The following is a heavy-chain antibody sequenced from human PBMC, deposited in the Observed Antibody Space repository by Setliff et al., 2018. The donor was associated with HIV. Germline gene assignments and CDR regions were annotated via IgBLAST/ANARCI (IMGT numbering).Heavy chain of an antibody. J-gene: IGHJ4*02. CDR1: GYTFTDHH. D-gene: IGHD6-19*01. V-gene: IGHV1-46*04. CDR2: VNPLLGLT. Sequence: ASVKVSCKASGYTFTDHHIHWMRQARGHGLEWVGIVNPLLGLTSHSQKLQGRVTLTWDTSTRTVYMELTTLRSEDTAFYYCARAPYRSGWYGVDYWGQGTLVTVS. CDR3: ARAPYRSGWYGVDY.